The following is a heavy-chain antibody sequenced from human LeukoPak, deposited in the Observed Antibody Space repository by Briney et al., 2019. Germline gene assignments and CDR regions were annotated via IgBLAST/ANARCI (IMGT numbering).Heavy chain of an antibody. CDR1: GFTFRSNW. J-gene: IGHJ3*02. CDR2: INSDGSRT. V-gene: IGHV3-74*01. Sequence: GGSLRLSCAASGFTFRSNWMHWVRQDPGKGLVWVSRINSDGSRTSYADSVKGRFTISRDNAKNTLYLQMNSLRAVDTAVYYCVISTNGFDMWGQGTMVTVSS. CDR3: VISTNGFDM.